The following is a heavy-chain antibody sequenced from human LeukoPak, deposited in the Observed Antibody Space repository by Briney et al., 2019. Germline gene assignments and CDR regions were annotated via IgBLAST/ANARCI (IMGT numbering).Heavy chain of an antibody. CDR1: GFTISSHS. V-gene: IGHV3-21*01. Sequence: PGGSLRLSCVVSGFTISSHSMNWVRQAPGKGLEWVSSISENSKDIFYVDSVKGRFTISRDNAKSSLYLQMNSLRADDTAVYSCAREADEAFDIWGQGTMVTVSS. CDR3: AREADEAFDI. J-gene: IGHJ3*02. CDR2: ISENSKDI.